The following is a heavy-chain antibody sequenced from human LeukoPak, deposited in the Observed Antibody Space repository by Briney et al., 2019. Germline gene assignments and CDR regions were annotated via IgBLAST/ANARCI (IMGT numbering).Heavy chain of an antibody. D-gene: IGHD3-10*01. CDR2: IIPIFGTA. Sequence: ASVKVSCKASGGTFSSYAISWVRQAPGQGLEWVGGIIPIFGTANYAQKFQGRVTITADESTSTAYMELSSLRSEDTAVYYCARDRSYYGSGSYQYNWFDPWGQGTLVTVSS. V-gene: IGHV1-69*13. CDR1: GGTFSSYA. J-gene: IGHJ5*02. CDR3: ARDRSYYGSGSYQYNWFDP.